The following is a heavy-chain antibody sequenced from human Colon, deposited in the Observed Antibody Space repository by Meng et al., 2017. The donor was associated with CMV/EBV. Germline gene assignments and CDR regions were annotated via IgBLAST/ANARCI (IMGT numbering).Heavy chain of an antibody. V-gene: IGHV1-69*10. Sequence: SVKVSCKASGTTFSSHGLSWVRQAPGQGREWMGGIIPIIGVTNYEQKFQGRVTMTADRSTNTAYMELDSLRTEDTAVEYCAGLLGVTPERNSKYFDSWGQGTLVTVSS. CDR2: IIPIIGVT. CDR3: AGLLGVTPERNSKYFDS. J-gene: IGHJ4*02. D-gene: IGHD4-11*01. CDR1: GTTFSSHG.